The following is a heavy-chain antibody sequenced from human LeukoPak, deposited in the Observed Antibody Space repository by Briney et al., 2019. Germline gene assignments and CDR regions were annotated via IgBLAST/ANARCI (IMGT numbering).Heavy chain of an antibody. Sequence: ASVKVSCKASGGTFISYTISWVRQAPGQGLEWMGRIIPILGIAKYAQKFQGRVTITADKSTSTAYMELSSLRSEDTAVYYCARDRVVGGPDYWGQGTLVTVSS. J-gene: IGHJ4*02. CDR2: IIPILGIA. V-gene: IGHV1-69*04. CDR3: ARDRVVGGPDY. CDR1: GGTFISYT. D-gene: IGHD1-26*01.